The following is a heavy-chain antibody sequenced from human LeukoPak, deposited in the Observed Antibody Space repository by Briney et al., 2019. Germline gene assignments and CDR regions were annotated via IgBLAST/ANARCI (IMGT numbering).Heavy chain of an antibody. J-gene: IGHJ3*02. CDR3: ARVGRWFGAFDI. Sequence: GGSPRLSSAASGFTFTEHYMGWVREALGKGLEWGGRIRSKATGHSTDYAASVKGRFTLSRDDSKNSLYLQMNTLKTEDTAVYFCARVGRWFGAFDIWGQGTMVTVSS. V-gene: IGHV3-72*01. CDR1: GFTFTEHY. D-gene: IGHD3-10*01. CDR2: IRSKATGHST.